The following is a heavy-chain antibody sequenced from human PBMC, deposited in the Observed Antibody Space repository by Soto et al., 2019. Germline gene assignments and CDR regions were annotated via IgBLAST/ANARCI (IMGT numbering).Heavy chain of an antibody. D-gene: IGHD6-6*01. CDR1: GFTFSSYS. Sequence: PGGSLRLSCAASGFTFSSYSMNWVRQAPGKGLEWVSSISSSSSYIYYADSVKGRFTISRDNAKNSLYLQMNSLRAEDTAGYYVARGGNSSSPCGMDVWGQGTTVTVSS. V-gene: IGHV3-21*01. CDR2: ISSSSSYI. CDR3: ARGGNSSSPCGMDV. J-gene: IGHJ6*02.